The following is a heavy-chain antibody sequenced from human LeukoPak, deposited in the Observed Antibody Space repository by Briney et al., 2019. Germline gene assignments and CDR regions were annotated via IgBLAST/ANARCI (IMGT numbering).Heavy chain of an antibody. D-gene: IGHD3-10*01. V-gene: IGHV4-39*01. J-gene: IGHJ5*02. Sequence: SPSETLSLTCTVSGGPISSNSYYWGWIRQPPGKGLKWIGSIYYSGSTYYNPSLKSRVTISVDTSKNQFSLKLNSVTAADTAVYYCARNRYYYGSGNYGVPNWFDPWGQGTLVTVSS. CDR1: GGPISSNSYY. CDR2: IYYSGST. CDR3: ARNRYYYGSGNYGVPNWFDP.